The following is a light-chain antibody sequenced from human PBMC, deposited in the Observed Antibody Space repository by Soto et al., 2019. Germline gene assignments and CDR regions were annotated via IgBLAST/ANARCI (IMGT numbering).Light chain of an antibody. J-gene: IGLJ3*02. V-gene: IGLV1-47*01. CDR1: NSNIGGRNY. CDR3: AVWDDSLSGWV. CDR2: KTD. Sequence: QSVLTQPPSASGTPGQRVTISCSGSNSNIGGRNYVFWYLQVPGTAPKLLIYKTDQRPSGVPDRFSASRSGASASLAISGLRFEDEADYYCAVWDDSLSGWVFGGGTKLTVL.